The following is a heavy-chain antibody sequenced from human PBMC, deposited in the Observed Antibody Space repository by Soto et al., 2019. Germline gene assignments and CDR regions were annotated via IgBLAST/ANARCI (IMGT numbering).Heavy chain of an antibody. CDR1: GFTFSDYG. V-gene: IGHV3-23*01. CDR2: LTWGGSA. Sequence: EVQLLESGGGLIQPGGSLRLSCAGSGFTFSDYGMNWVRQAPGKGLEWVSGLTWGGSAYYAESVRGRFTISRDNSKSILYVQMNSLRVEDTAVYYCAKERTSSTYDGMDVWGQGTPVTVS. CDR3: AKERTSSTYDGMDV. D-gene: IGHD6-6*01. J-gene: IGHJ6*02.